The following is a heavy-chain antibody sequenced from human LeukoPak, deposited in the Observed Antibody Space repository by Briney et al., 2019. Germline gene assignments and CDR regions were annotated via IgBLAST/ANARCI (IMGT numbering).Heavy chain of an antibody. CDR2: VYYSGST. CDR3: ASHGTF. V-gene: IGHV4-59*08. Sequence: ASETLSLTCTVSGGSISSYYWSWIRQPPGKGLEWIGYVYYSGSTDYSPSLKSRVTVSVDTSKNQFSLKLSSVTAADTAVYYCASHGTFWGQGTLVTVSS. D-gene: IGHD1-7*01. J-gene: IGHJ4*02. CDR1: GGSISSYY.